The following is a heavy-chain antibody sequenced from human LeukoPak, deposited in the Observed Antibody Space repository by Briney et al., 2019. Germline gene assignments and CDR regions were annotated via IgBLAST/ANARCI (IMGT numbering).Heavy chain of an antibody. Sequence: PSETLSLTRTVSGGSISSSSYYWGWIRPPPGKGLEWMGSIYYSGSTYYNSSLKSRVTISVDTSKNQFSLKLSSVTAADTAVYYCARGTHDILTGYSYYFDYWGQGTLVTVSS. V-gene: IGHV4-39*07. J-gene: IGHJ4*01. CDR1: GGSISSSSYY. CDR3: ARGTHDILTGYSYYFDY. CDR2: IYYSGST. D-gene: IGHD3-9*01.